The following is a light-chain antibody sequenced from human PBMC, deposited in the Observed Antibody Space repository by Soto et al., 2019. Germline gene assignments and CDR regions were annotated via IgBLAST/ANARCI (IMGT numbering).Light chain of an antibody. CDR2: EVS. CDR3: RQYKNTNTSV. CDR1: SSDVGGYNY. J-gene: IGLJ1*01. V-gene: IGLV2-14*01. Sequence: SALAHAASLSVSPGQSITIACTGTSSDVGGYNYVSWYQQHPAKAPKLLIYEVSNRPSGVSTRFSGYKYGNTASLTVSGLQDEDEDDYYCRQYKNTNTSVFGNGTKVTVL.